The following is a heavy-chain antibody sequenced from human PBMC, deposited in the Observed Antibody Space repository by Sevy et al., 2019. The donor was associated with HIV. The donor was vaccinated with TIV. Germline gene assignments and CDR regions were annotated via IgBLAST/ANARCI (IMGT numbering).Heavy chain of an antibody. V-gene: IGHV4-31*03. CDR2: IYYSGST. Sequence: SETLSLTCTVSGVSISSGGYYWSWIRQHPGKGLEWIGYIYYSGSTYYNPSLKSRVTISVDTSKNQFSLKLSSVTAADTAVYYCARDFHEPEGDIVVVPAAPFSGFDPWSQGTLVTVSS. CDR3: ARDFHEPEGDIVVVPAAPFSGFDP. CDR1: GVSISSGGYY. J-gene: IGHJ5*02. D-gene: IGHD2-2*01.